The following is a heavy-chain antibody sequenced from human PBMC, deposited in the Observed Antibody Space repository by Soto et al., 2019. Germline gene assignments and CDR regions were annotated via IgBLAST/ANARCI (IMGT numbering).Heavy chain of an antibody. CDR2: ISSSSSYI. CDR3: ARDQGPTYYYDSSGTEGDAFDI. Sequence: GSLRLSCAASGFTFSSYSMNWVRQAPGKGLEWVSSISSSSSYIYYADSVKGRFTISRDNAKNSLYLQMNSLRAEDTAVYYCARDQGPTYYYDSSGTEGDAFDIWGQGTMVTVSS. CDR1: GFTFSSYS. J-gene: IGHJ3*02. D-gene: IGHD3-22*01. V-gene: IGHV3-21*01.